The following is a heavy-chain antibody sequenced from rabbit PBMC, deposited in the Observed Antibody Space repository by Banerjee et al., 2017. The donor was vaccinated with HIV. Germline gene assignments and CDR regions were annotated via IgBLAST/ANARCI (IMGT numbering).Heavy chain of an antibody. J-gene: IGHJ4*01. CDR2: IGAGSSGTT. Sequence: QEQLVESGGDLVKPGASLTLTCKASGFTLSSYWMWWVRQAPGKGLEWIACIGAGSSGTTYYASWAKGRFTISKTSSTTVTLQMTSLTAADTATYFCARDLAGVIGWNFGLWGQGTLVTVS. CDR3: ARDLAGVIGWNFGL. V-gene: IGHV1S45*01. D-gene: IGHD4-1*01. CDR1: GFTLSSYW.